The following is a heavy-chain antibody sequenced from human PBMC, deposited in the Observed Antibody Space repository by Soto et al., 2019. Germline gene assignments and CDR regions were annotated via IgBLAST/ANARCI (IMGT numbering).Heavy chain of an antibody. CDR1: GYSFTSYW. J-gene: IGHJ6*02. V-gene: IGHV5-51*01. Sequence: GESLKISCKGSGYSFTSYWIGWVRQMPGKGLEWMGIIYPGDSDTRYSPSFQGQVTISADKSISTAYLQWSSLKASDTAMYHCARHGKQWLTRGYYYYYGMDVWGQGTTVTVSS. CDR3: ARHGKQWLTRGYYYYYGMDV. D-gene: IGHD6-19*01. CDR2: IYPGDSDT.